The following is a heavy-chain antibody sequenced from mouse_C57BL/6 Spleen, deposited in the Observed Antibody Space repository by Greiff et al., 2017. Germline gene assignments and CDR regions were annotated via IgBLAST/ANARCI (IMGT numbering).Heavy chain of an antibody. Sequence: VQLQQSGAELVRPGTSVKMSCKASGYTFTNYWIGWAKQRPGHGLEWIGDIYPGGGYTNYNEKFKGKATLTADKSSSTAYMQFSSLTSEDSAIYYCARWRDYYGSSPYAMDYWGQGTSVTVSS. D-gene: IGHD1-1*01. V-gene: IGHV1-63*01. CDR1: GYTFTNYW. J-gene: IGHJ4*01. CDR3: ARWRDYYGSSPYAMDY. CDR2: IYPGGGYT.